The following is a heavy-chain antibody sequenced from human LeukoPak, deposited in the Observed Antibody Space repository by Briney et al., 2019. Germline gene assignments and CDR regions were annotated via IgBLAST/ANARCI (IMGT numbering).Heavy chain of an antibody. D-gene: IGHD3-3*01. J-gene: IGHJ4*02. Sequence: PGGSLRLSCAASGFTFSGYWMSWVRQAPGKGLEWVANIKQDGSETYYVDSVKGRFTISRDNAKNSLYLQMYSLRAEDTAVYYCARDPTVDFWSGLQGVDYWGQGTLVTVSS. V-gene: IGHV3-7*01. CDR2: IKQDGSET. CDR3: ARDPTVDFWSGLQGVDY. CDR1: GFTFSGYW.